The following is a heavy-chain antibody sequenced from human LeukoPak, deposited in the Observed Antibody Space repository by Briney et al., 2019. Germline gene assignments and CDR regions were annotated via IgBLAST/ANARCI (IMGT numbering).Heavy chain of an antibody. D-gene: IGHD4-17*01. J-gene: IGHJ4*02. V-gene: IGHV3-23*01. CDR3: AKNYGDSDY. Sequence: PGGSLRLSCAASGFTFSSYAIGSVRQAPGKGLEWVSAISGSGGSTYYADSVEGRFTISRDNSKNTLFLQMNSLGAEDTAVYYCAKNYGDSDYWGQGTMVTVSS. CDR1: GFTFSSYA. CDR2: ISGSGGST.